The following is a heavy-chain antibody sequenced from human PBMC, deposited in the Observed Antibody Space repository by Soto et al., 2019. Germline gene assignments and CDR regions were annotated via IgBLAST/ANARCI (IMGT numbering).Heavy chain of an antibody. CDR3: AKDLEEDVGAFDY. V-gene: IGHV3-30*18. CDR2: ISYDGSNK. CDR1: GFTFSSYG. Sequence: QVQLVESGGGVVQPGRSLRLSCAASGFTFSSYGMHWVRQAPGKGLEWVAVISYDGSNKYYADSVKGRFTISRDNAKNTLYLQMNSLRAEDTAVYYCAKDLEEDVGAFDYWGQGTLVTVSS. J-gene: IGHJ4*02. D-gene: IGHD1-26*01.